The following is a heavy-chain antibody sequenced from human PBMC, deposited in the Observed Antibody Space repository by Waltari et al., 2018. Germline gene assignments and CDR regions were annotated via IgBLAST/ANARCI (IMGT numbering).Heavy chain of an antibody. CDR2: IIPSFGTA. V-gene: IGHV1-69*05. CDR1: GGTFSSYA. J-gene: IGHJ4*02. CDR3: AVALYYYGSGSPIADY. D-gene: IGHD3-10*01. Sequence: QVQLVQSGAEVKKPGSSVKVSCKASGGTFSSYAISWVRQAPGQGLEWLGGIIPSFGTANYAQKFQCRVTITTDESTITAYMELSSLRSEDTAVYYCAVALYYYGSGSPIADYWGQGTLVTVSS.